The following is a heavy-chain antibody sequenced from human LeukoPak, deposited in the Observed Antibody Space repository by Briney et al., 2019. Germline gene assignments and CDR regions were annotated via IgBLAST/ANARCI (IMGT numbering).Heavy chain of an antibody. D-gene: IGHD1-26*01. CDR1: GFSLSTNGMC. V-gene: IGHV2-70*01. CDR3: ARIRIGDGTRYFDY. CDR2: IDWDHDK. Sequence: SGPALVKPTQTLTLTCIFSGFSLSTNGMCVTCIRQPPGKALEWLALIDWDHDKFYTTSLKTRLPIANDTSKTQVVLTLPNMAPVDTATYYCARIRIGDGTRYFDYLGQGTLVTVSS. J-gene: IGHJ4*02.